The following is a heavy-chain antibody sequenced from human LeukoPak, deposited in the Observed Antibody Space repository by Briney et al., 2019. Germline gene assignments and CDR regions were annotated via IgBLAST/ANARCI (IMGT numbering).Heavy chain of an antibody. Sequence: GASVKVSCKASGYTFTSYYMHWVRQAPGQGLEWRGIIDPSGGSTSYAQKFPGRVTVSRDMSTSTDYMELSSLRSDDTAVYYCARDPVHRIAAPPDYWGQGTLDTVSA. CDR1: GYTFTSYY. D-gene: IGHD6-13*01. CDR2: IDPSGGST. J-gene: IGHJ4*02. V-gene: IGHV1-46*01. CDR3: ARDPVHRIAAPPDY.